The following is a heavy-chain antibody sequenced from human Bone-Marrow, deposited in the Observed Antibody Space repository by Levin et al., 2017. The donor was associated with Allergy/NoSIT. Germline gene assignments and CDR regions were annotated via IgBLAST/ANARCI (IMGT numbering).Heavy chain of an antibody. Sequence: SETLSLTCTVSGGSISSYYWSWIRQPPGKGLEWIGYIYYSGSTNYNPSLKSRVTISVDTSKNQFSLKLSSVTAADTAVYYCARGQEGGGVATWVWFDPWGQGTLVTVSS. D-gene: IGHD2-21*01. J-gene: IGHJ5*02. V-gene: IGHV4-59*01. CDR1: GGSISSYY. CDR3: ARGQEGGGVATWVWFDP. CDR2: IYYSGST.